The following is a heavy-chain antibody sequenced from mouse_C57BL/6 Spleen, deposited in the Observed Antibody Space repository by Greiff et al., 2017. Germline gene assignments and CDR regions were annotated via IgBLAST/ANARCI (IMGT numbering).Heavy chain of an antibody. CDR2: IRLKSDNYAT. V-gene: IGHV6-3*01. J-gene: IGHJ4*01. CDR3: TGGGGDY. Sequence: EVKVEESGGGLVQPGGSMKLSCVASGFTFSNYWMNWVRQSPEKGLEWVAQIRLKSDNYATHYAESVKGRFTISRDDSKSSVYLQMNNLRAEDTGIYYCTGGGGDYWGQGTSVTVSS. CDR1: GFTFSNYW.